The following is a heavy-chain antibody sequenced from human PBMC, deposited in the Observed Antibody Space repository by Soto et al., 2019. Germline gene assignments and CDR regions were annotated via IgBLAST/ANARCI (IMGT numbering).Heavy chain of an antibody. Sequence: SVKVSCKASGFTFTSSAVQWVRQARGQRLEWIGWIVVGSGNTNYAQKFQERVTITRDMSTSTAYMELSSLRSEDTAVYYCAAAYYYDSSGYYYQHWGQGTLVTAPQ. CDR1: GFTFTSSA. V-gene: IGHV1-58*01. J-gene: IGHJ1*01. CDR3: AAAYYYDSSGYYYQH. CDR2: IVVGSGNT. D-gene: IGHD3-22*01.